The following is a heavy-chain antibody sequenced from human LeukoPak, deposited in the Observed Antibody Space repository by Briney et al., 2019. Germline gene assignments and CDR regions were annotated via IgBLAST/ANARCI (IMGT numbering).Heavy chain of an antibody. CDR2: IKQDGSER. Sequence: PGGSLRLSCAASGFTFSRYWMSWVRQVPRKGLEWVANIKQDGSERYYADSVKGRFTISRDNAKNSLYLEMNSLRSEDTAVYYCARDKGDYDRSGSLFVFGGQGSLVTVSS. J-gene: IGHJ4*02. CDR3: ARDKGDYDRSGSLFVF. V-gene: IGHV3-7*03. D-gene: IGHD3-22*01. CDR1: GFTFSRYW.